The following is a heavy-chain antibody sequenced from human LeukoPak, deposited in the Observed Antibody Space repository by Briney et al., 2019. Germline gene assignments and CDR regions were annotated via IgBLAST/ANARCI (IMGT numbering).Heavy chain of an antibody. D-gene: IGHD3-10*01. Sequence: SETLSLTCAVYGGSFSGYYWSWIRQPPGKGLEWIGEINHSGSTNYNPSLKSRVTISVDTSKNQFSLKLSSVTAADTAVYYCARQAYGPHDAFDIWGQGTMVTVSS. CDR1: GGSFSGYY. J-gene: IGHJ3*02. CDR2: INHSGST. CDR3: ARQAYGPHDAFDI. V-gene: IGHV4-34*01.